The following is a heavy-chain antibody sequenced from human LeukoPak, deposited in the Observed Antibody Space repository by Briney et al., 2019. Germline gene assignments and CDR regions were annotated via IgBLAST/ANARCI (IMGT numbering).Heavy chain of an antibody. CDR3: ARGSKPAAMIGPWYFDL. V-gene: IGHV3-21*01. Sequence: GGSLRLSCAASGFTFGSYSMNWVRQAPGKGLEWVSSISSSSSYIYYADSVKGRFTISRDNAKNSLYLQMNSLRAEDTAVYYYARGSKPAAMIGPWYFDLWGRGTQVTVSS. D-gene: IGHD2-2*01. CDR2: ISSSSSYI. CDR1: GFTFGSYS. J-gene: IGHJ2*01.